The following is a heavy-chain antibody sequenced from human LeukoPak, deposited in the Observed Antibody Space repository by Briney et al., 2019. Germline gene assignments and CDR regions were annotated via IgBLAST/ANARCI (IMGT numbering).Heavy chain of an antibody. Sequence: GASVKVSCKASGYTFTSYDINWVRRATGQGLEWMGWMNPNSGNTGYAQKFQGRVTMTRNASISTAYMELSSLRSEDTAVYYCARGRRYYDSSGYYYFDYWGQGTLVTVSS. CDR2: MNPNSGNT. D-gene: IGHD3-22*01. CDR3: ARGRRYYDSSGYYYFDY. CDR1: GYTFTSYD. J-gene: IGHJ4*02. V-gene: IGHV1-8*01.